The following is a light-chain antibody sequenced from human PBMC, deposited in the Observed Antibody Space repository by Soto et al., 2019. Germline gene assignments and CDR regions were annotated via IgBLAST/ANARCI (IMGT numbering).Light chain of an antibody. J-gene: IGKJ3*01. CDR3: QQYENFSPT. CDR1: QTIDTW. Sequence: DVAMTQSPSTLSASVGDRVTITCRASQTIDTWLAWYQQKPGKAPRLLIYDASDLESGVPSRFSGSGSGTEFTLTINGLQTDDIATYSCQQYENFSPTFGPGTKVSIK. CDR2: DAS. V-gene: IGKV1-5*01.